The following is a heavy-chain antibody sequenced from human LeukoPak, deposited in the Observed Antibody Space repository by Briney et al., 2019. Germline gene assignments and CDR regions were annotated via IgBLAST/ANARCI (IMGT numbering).Heavy chain of an antibody. Sequence: SETLSLTCTVSGGSISSYYWSWIRQPAGKGLEWIGRIYTSGSTNYDPSLKSRVTMSVDTSKNQFSLKLSSVTAADTAVYYCARDKAGRYYDSSGYYFDYWGQGTLVTVSS. CDR3: ARDKAGRYYDSSGYYFDY. CDR2: IYTSGST. J-gene: IGHJ4*02. CDR1: GGSISSYY. D-gene: IGHD3-22*01. V-gene: IGHV4-4*07.